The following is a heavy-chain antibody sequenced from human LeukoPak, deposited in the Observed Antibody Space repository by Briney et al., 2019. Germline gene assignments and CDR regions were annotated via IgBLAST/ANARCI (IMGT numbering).Heavy chain of an antibody. J-gene: IGHJ6*02. CDR3: ARNAVFPALGGMDV. CDR2: ISSSGSTI. D-gene: IGHD2-2*01. V-gene: IGHV3-48*03. Sequence: GGSLRLSCAASGFTFSSYEMNWVREAPGKGLEGVSYISSSGSTIYYADSVKGRFTISRDNAKNSLYLQMNSLRAEDTAVYYCARNAVFPALGGMDVWGQGTTVTVSS. CDR1: GFTFSSYE.